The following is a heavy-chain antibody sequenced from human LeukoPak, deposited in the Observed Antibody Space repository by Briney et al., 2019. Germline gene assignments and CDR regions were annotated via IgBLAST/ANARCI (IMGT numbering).Heavy chain of an antibody. V-gene: IGHV4-39*01. CDR3: ASHRTVAGGVPTHLVS. CDR2: IYYRGAT. Sequence: PSETLSLTCTVSGGSISSDNYYWGWIRQPPGKGLEWIGSIYYRGATYYNPSLETRVTISVDTSKNQFSLRLSSLTAADTAVYYCASHRTVAGGVPTHLVSWGQGTLVTVSS. CDR1: GGSISSDNYY. D-gene: IGHD3-16*01. J-gene: IGHJ4*02.